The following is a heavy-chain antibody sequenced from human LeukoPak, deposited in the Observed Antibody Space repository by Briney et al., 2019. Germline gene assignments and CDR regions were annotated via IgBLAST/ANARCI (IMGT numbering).Heavy chain of an antibody. CDR3: ARLRGYSYGYNYYGMDV. J-gene: IGHJ6*04. Sequence: SVTVSCKASVGTFSSYAISWVRQAPGQGLEWMGGIIPIFGTANYVQKFQGRVTITADESPSTAYMELSSLRSEDTAVYYCARLRGYSYGYNYYGMDVWGKGTTVTVSS. V-gene: IGHV1-69*01. CDR1: VGTFSSYA. CDR2: IIPIFGTA. D-gene: IGHD5-18*01.